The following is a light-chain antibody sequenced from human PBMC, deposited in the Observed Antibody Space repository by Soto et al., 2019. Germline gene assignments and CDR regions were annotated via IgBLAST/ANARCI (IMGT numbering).Light chain of an antibody. CDR3: SSYTSSSTLYV. CDR1: SSDVGGYNY. V-gene: IGLV2-14*01. CDR2: DVS. Sequence: QSAPTQPASVSGSPGQSITISCTGTSSDVGGYNYVSWYQQHPGKAPKLMIYDVSNRPSGVSNRFSGSKSGNTASLTISGLQADDEADYYCSSYTSSSTLYVFGTGTKLTVL. J-gene: IGLJ1*01.